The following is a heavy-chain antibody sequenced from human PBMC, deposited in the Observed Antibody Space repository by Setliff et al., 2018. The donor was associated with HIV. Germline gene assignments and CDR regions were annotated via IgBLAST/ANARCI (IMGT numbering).Heavy chain of an antibody. Sequence: SETLSLTCTVSGGSISNSSYYWGWIRQPPGKGLEWIGSIYYSGSTYYNPSLKSRVTISVDTSKNQFSLKLSSVTAADSAVYYCARIVATITCCDYWGQGTLVTVSS. CDR1: GGSISNSSYY. V-gene: IGHV4-39*07. CDR2: IYYSGST. D-gene: IGHD5-12*01. CDR3: ARIVATITCCDY. J-gene: IGHJ4*02.